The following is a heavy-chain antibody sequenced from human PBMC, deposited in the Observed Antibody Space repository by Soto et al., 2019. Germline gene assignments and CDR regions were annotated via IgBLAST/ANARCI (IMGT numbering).Heavy chain of an antibody. CDR3: AKAYFVWSSEQPYYFDY. CDR2: ISGSGGRS. D-gene: IGHD3-16*01. CDR1: GFTFSNYA. Sequence: EVQRLDSGGGLVQPGGSLRLACAASGFTFSNYAMTWVRQGPGKGLEWVSGISGSGGRSYYADAVKGRFTISRDNYKSTWYLQMNSLRAEDTDVYYCAKAYFVWSSEQPYYFDYWGQGTLVTVSS. J-gene: IGHJ4*02. V-gene: IGHV3-23*01.